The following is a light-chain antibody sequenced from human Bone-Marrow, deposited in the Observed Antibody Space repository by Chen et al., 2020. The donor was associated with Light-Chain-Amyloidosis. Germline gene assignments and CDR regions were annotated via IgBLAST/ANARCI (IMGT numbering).Light chain of an antibody. J-gene: IGLJ3*02. CDR2: EFT. V-gene: IGLV2-14*01. Sequence: QSALTQPASVSGAPGLSVTVSCTGTSSDVGCNNYVSWYQQHPGKAPKLILYEFTNRPSGVSNLFSGSKSGNTASLTISGLQAEDEADYYCSSFTSSNTCVFGGGTKLTVL. CDR1: SSDVGCNNY. CDR3: SSFTSSNTCV.